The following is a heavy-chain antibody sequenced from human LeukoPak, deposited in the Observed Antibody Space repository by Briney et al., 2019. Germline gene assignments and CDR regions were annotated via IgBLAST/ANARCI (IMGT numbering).Heavy chain of an antibody. Sequence: PSETLSLTCTVSGGSISSSSYYWGWIRQSPGKGLEWIGSIYYSGSTYYNPSLKSRVSISVDTSKNQFSLKLRSVTAADTAVYCCARYDSSGYLPDAFDIWGQGTMVTVSS. V-gene: IGHV4-39*01. CDR1: GGSISSSSYY. D-gene: IGHD3-22*01. CDR2: IYYSGST. CDR3: ARYDSSGYLPDAFDI. J-gene: IGHJ3*02.